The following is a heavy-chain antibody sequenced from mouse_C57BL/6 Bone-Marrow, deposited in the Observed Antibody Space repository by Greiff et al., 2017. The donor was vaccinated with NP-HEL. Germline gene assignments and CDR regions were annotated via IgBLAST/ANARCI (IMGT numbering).Heavy chain of an antibody. J-gene: IGHJ4*01. D-gene: IGHD3-2*02. CDR1: GYTFTDYY. CDR3: ASTAQASYYYAMDY. CDR2: IYPGSGNT. Sequence: QVQLQQSGAELVRPGASVKLSCKASGYTFTDYYINWVKQRPGQGLEWIARIYPGSGNTYYNEKFKGKATLTAEKSSSTAYMQLSSLTSEDSAVYFCASTAQASYYYAMDYWGQGTSVTVSS. V-gene: IGHV1-76*01.